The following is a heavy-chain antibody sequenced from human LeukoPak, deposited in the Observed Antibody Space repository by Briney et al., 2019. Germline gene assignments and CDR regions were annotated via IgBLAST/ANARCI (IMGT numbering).Heavy chain of an antibody. Sequence: GGSLRLSCVASGVTFSSYAMSWVRQAPGKGLEWVSVISGSGASTYYADSVKGRFTISRDNPKNTVYLQMNSLRGEDTAVYYCAKDGPTGWLRNGYYYYFMDVWGKGTTVTISS. D-gene: IGHD5-12*01. CDR2: ISGSGAST. CDR1: GVTFSSYA. CDR3: AKDGPTGWLRNGYYYYFMDV. V-gene: IGHV3-23*01. J-gene: IGHJ6*03.